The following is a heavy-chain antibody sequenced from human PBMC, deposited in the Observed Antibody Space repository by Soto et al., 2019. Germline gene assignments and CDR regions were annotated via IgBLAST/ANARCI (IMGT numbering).Heavy chain of an antibody. CDR2: INSDGSST. CDR3: AMVTTVTSSYYHYGMDV. D-gene: IGHD4-17*01. J-gene: IGHJ6*02. V-gene: IGHV3-74*01. Sequence: HPGGSLRLSCAASGFTFSSYWMHWVRQAPGKGLVWVSLINSDGSSTTYADSVKGRFTISRDNAKNTLYLQMNSLRAEDTAVYYCAMVTTVTSSYYHYGMDVWGQGTTVTVSS. CDR1: GFTFSSYW.